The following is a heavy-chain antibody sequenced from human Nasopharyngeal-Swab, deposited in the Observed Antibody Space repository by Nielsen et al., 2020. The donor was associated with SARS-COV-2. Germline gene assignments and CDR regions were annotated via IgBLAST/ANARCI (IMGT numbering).Heavy chain of an antibody. V-gene: IGHV3-23*01. J-gene: IGHJ6*02. CDR3: AKDGGLTTFPYYYYYGMDV. Sequence: GGSLRLSCAASGFTFSQYWMHWVRQAPGKGLEWVSAISGSGGSTYYADSVKGRFTISRDNSKNTLYLQMNSLRAEDTAVYYCAKDGGLTTFPYYYYYGMDVWGQGTTVTVSS. CDR2: ISGSGGST. D-gene: IGHD4/OR15-4a*01. CDR1: GFTFSQYW.